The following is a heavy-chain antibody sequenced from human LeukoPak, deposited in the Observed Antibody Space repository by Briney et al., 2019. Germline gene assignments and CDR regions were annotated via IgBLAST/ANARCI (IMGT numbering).Heavy chain of an antibody. V-gene: IGHV3-30*03. D-gene: IGHD6-13*01. CDR3: AREGIAAAGTQYYFDY. J-gene: IGHJ4*02. CDR2: ISYDGSNK. CDR1: GFTFSSYG. Sequence: PGGSLRLSCAASGFTFSSYGMHWVRQAPGKGLEWVAVISYDGSNKYYADSVKGRSTISRDNSKNTLYLQMNSLRAEDTAVYYCAREGIAAAGTQYYFDYWGQGTLVTVSS.